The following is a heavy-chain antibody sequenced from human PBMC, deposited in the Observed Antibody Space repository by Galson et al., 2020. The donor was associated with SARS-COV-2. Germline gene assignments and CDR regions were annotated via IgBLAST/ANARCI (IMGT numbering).Heavy chain of an antibody. Sequence: GESLKISCAASGFTFSSYGMHWVRQAPGKGLEWVAVIWYDGSNKYYADSVKGRFTISRDNSKNTLYLQMNSLRAEDTAVYYCARDVEQQLVLAWYFDLWGRGTLVTVSS. D-gene: IGHD6-13*01. CDR2: IWYDGSNK. V-gene: IGHV3-33*01. CDR3: ARDVEQQLVLAWYFDL. J-gene: IGHJ2*01. CDR1: GFTFSSYG.